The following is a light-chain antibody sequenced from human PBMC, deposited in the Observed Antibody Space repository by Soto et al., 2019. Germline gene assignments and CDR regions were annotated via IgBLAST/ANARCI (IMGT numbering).Light chain of an antibody. Sequence: DIQKTQSPSSLSASVEDRVIITCRASQSISNHLNWYQQKPGEAPKLLIFAASSLQSGVPSRFSGSRSGPDFTLTISSLQPEDFATYYCQQSYSSPPTFGQGTKVE. CDR1: QSISNH. CDR3: QQSYSSPPT. CDR2: AAS. J-gene: IGKJ1*01. V-gene: IGKV1-39*01.